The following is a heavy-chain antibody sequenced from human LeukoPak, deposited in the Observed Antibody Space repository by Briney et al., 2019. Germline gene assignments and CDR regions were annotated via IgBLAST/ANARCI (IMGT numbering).Heavy chain of an antibody. V-gene: IGHV6-1*01. Sequence: KLSQTLSLTCAISGDSVSSNSAAWNWIRQSPSRGLEWLGRTYYRSKWYNDYAVSVKSRITINPDTSKNQFSLQLNSVTPEDTAVYYCARDSYSSSWWTNYYYYYMDVWGKGTTVTVSS. CDR3: ARDSYSSSWWTNYYYYYMDV. D-gene: IGHD6-13*01. CDR1: GDSVSSNSAA. J-gene: IGHJ6*03. CDR2: TYYRSKWYN.